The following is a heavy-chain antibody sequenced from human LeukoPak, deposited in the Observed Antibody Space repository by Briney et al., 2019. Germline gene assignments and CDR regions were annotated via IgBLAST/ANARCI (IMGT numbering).Heavy chain of an antibody. V-gene: IGHV3-33*01. CDR2: IWYDGSNK. CDR3: ARAGVRGAEPPY. J-gene: IGHJ4*02. D-gene: IGHD3-10*01. Sequence: PGRSLRLSCAASGFTFSSYGMHWVRQAPGKGLEWVAVIWYDGSNKYYADSVKGRFTISRDNSKNTLYLQMNSLRAEDTAVYYCARAGVRGAEPPYWGQGTLVTVSS. CDR1: GFTFSSYG.